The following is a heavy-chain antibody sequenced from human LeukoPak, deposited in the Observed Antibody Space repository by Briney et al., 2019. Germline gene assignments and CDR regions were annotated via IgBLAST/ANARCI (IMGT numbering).Heavy chain of an antibody. D-gene: IGHD3-9*01. V-gene: IGHV1-3*01. J-gene: IGHJ4*02. CDR2: INAGNGNT. Sequence: GASVEVSCQASGYTFTSYAMHWVRQAPGQRREGMGWINAGNGNTKYSQKFQGGVTITRDTSASTAYMELSSLRSEDTAVYYCARDSLPYDILTGYGYWGQGTLVTVSS. CDR1: GYTFTSYA. CDR3: ARDSLPYDILTGYGY.